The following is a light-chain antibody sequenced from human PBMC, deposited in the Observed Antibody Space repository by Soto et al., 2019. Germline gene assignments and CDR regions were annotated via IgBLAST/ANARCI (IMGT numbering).Light chain of an antibody. J-gene: IGKJ1*01. Sequence: EIVLTQSPGILSLSPGERATLSCRASQSVSSRSLAWYQQKPGQAPRLLISGASSRAADIPDRFSGSGSGTDFTLTINRLEPEDFAVYYCQQYDSSPRTFGQGTKVDI. CDR2: GAS. CDR3: QQYDSSPRT. V-gene: IGKV3-20*01. CDR1: QSVSSRS.